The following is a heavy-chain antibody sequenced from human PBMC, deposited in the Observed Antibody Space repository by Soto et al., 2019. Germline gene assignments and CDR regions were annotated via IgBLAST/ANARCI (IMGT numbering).Heavy chain of an antibody. CDR1: GYSFTSYW. Sequence: GESLKISCKGSGYSFTSYWISWVRQMPGKGLEWMGRIDPSDSYTNYSPSFQGHVTISADKSIGTAYLQWSSLKASDTAMYYCARHYCSGGSCYPYYYYGMDVWGQGTTVTVSS. CDR2: IDPSDSYT. D-gene: IGHD2-15*01. CDR3: ARHYCSGGSCYPYYYYGMDV. V-gene: IGHV5-10-1*01. J-gene: IGHJ6*02.